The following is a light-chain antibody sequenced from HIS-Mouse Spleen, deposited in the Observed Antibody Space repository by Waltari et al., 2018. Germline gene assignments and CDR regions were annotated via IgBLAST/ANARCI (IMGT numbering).Light chain of an antibody. CDR1: SSNIGSNT. CDR3: AAWDDSLNGVV. V-gene: IGLV1-44*01. CDR2: SNN. Sequence: QSVLTQPPSASGTPGQRVTISCSGSSSNIGSNTVNWYQQLPGTAPKRLIYSNNQRPSGVPDRVSGSKSGTSASLAISGLQSEDEADYYCAAWDDSLNGVVFGGGTKLTVL. J-gene: IGLJ2*01.